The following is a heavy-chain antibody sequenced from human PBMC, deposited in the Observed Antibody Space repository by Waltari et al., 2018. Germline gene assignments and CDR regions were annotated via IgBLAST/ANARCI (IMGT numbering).Heavy chain of an antibody. D-gene: IGHD3-9*01. CDR1: GFHFSCYY. CDR3: ATTQFDWLSYFDY. V-gene: IGHV3-48*03. CDR2: ISSSGSTI. Sequence: EVQLVESGGGLVQPGGSLRLSCAASGFHFSCYYMHLVPQAPGKGLEWVSYISSSGSTIYYADSVKGRFTISRDNAKNSLYLQMNSLRAEDTAVYYCATTQFDWLSYFDYWGQGTLVTVSS. J-gene: IGHJ4*02.